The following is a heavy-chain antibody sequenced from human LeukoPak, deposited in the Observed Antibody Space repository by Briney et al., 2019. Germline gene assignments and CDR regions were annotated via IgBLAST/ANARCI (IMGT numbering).Heavy chain of an antibody. CDR3: AREYSGYDSYGMDV. D-gene: IGHD5-12*01. CDR1: GFTFSSYE. J-gene: IGHJ6*02. Sequence: GSLRLSCAASGFTFSSYEMNWVRQAPGKGLEWVSYISSSGSTIYYADSVKGRFTISRDNAKNSLYLQMNSLRAEDTAVYYCAREYSGYDSYGMDVWGQGTTVTVSS. V-gene: IGHV3-48*03. CDR2: ISSSGSTI.